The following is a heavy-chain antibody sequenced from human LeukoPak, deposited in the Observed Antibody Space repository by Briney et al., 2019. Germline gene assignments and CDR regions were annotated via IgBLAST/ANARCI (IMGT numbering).Heavy chain of an antibody. CDR3: AKPVYYGSGSNNWFDP. CDR1: GFTFSSYA. Sequence: GGSLRLSCAASGFTFSSYAMSWVRQAPGKGLEWVSAISGSGGSTYYADSVKGRFTISRDNSKNTLYLQMNSLRAEDTAVYYCAKPVYYGSGSNNWFDPWGQGTLVTVSS. CDR2: ISGSGGST. D-gene: IGHD3-10*01. V-gene: IGHV3-23*01. J-gene: IGHJ5*02.